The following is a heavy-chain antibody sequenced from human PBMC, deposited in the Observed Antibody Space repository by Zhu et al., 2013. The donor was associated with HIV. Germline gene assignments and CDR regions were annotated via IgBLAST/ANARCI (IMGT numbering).Heavy chain of an antibody. Sequence: QVQLVQSGADVKKPGASVKVSCKSSAYTSTDYHLNWVRQVPGQGLDWIGWINPNTGVTNFAQKFQGRVTITRDTSFTGAYMDLKSLTSDDTALYYCATDLWGKALDVWGPGTMVSVSS. J-gene: IGHJ3*01. CDR3: ATDLWGKALDV. V-gene: IGHV1-2*02. CDR1: AYTSTDYH. D-gene: IGHD3-16*01. CDR2: INPNTGVT.